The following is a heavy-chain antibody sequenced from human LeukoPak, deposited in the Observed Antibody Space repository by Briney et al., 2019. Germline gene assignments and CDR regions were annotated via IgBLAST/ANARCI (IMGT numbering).Heavy chain of an antibody. Sequence: GGSLRLSCAASGFTFSSYAMSWVRQAPGKGLEWVSAISGSGGSTYYADSVKGRFTISRDNSKNTLYLQMNSLRAEDTAVYYCAKEGRGRGIYYPTTYYYYMDVWGKGTTVTVSS. V-gene: IGHV3-23*01. D-gene: IGHD3-10*01. CDR3: AKEGRGRGIYYPTTYYYYMDV. J-gene: IGHJ6*03. CDR1: GFTFSSYA. CDR2: ISGSGGST.